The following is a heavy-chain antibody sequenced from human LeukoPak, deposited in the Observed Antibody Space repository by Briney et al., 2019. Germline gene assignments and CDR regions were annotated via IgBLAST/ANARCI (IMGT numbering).Heavy chain of an antibody. CDR3: ARMSGSSSGLYYYYYMDV. J-gene: IGHJ6*03. D-gene: IGHD6-6*01. CDR2: IYYSGST. Sequence: SETLSLTCTVSGGSISSSSYYWGWIRQPPGKGLEWIASIYYSGSTYYNPSLKSRVTISVDTSKNQFSLKLSSVTAADTAVYYCARMSGSSSGLYYYYYMDVWGKGTTVTVSS. V-gene: IGHV4-39*01. CDR1: GGSISSSSYY.